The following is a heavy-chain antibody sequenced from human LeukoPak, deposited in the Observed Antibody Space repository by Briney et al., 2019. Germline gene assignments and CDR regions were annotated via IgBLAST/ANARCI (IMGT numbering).Heavy chain of an antibody. CDR3: AREDNVWNLLYNYYMDV. CDR2: IDVRGDSI. Sequence: GGSLRLSCAASGFIFSDYYMTWIRQAPGKGLELVAHIDVRGDSILYADSVKGRFTISRDSAKNSLYLQMNSLRAEDTAVYYCAREDNVWNLLYNYYMDVWGKGTTVTVSS. J-gene: IGHJ6*03. CDR1: GFIFSDYY. D-gene: IGHD1-1*01. V-gene: IGHV3-11*01.